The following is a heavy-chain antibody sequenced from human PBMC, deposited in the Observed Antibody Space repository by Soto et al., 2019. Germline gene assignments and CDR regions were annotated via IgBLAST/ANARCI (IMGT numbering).Heavy chain of an antibody. J-gene: IGHJ4*02. CDR1: GFSVSTSGEG. CDR2: IYWDDDK. Sequence: QITLKESGPTLVKPTQTLTLTCTCSGFSVSTSGEGVGWIRQPPGKALEWLALIYWDDDKRYSPSLKSRLTITKDASKNQVVLTVTNVDPVDTATYYCAHRQGTRSGWFKYDFWGQGTLVTVSS. V-gene: IGHV2-5*02. CDR3: AHRQGTRSGWFKYDF. D-gene: IGHD6-19*01.